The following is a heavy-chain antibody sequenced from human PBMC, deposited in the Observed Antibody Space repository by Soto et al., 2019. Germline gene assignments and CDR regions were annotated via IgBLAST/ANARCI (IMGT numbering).Heavy chain of an antibody. Sequence: QVQLVQSGAEVKKPGASVKVSCKASGYTFTSYAMHWVRQAPGQRLEWMGWINAGNGNTKYSQKFQGRVTITRDTSASTAYMERSSLRSEDTAVYYCARAVFGEPLNYYGMDVWGQGTTVTVSS. CDR2: INAGNGNT. CDR1: GYTFTSYA. D-gene: IGHD3-10*02. J-gene: IGHJ6*02. V-gene: IGHV1-3*01. CDR3: ARAVFGEPLNYYGMDV.